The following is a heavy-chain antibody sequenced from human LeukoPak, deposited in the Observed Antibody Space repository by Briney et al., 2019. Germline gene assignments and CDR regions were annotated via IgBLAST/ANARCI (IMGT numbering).Heavy chain of an antibody. Sequence: GGSLRLSCAASGFTVSSNYMSWVRQAPGKGLEWVSVIYSGGSTYYADSVKGRFTISRDNSKNTLYLQMNSLRAEDTAVYYCATRGYCSSTSCFRYLTYYYYMDVWGKGTTVTVSS. J-gene: IGHJ6*03. CDR2: IYSGGST. CDR1: GFTVSSNY. CDR3: ATRGYCSSTSCFRYLTYYYYMDV. D-gene: IGHD2-2*01. V-gene: IGHV3-53*01.